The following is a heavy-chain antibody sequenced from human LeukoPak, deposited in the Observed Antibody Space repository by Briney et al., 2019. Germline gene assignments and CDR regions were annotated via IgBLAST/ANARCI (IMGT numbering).Heavy chain of an antibody. CDR1: GGSISSYY. D-gene: IGHD3-10*01. CDR3: ARGAMVRGVDARMVNDY. Sequence: SETLSLTCTVSGGSISSYYWSWIRQPPGKGLEWIGYIHYSGSTNYNPSLKSRVTISVDTSKNQFSLKLSSVTAADTAVYYCARGAMVRGVDARMVNDYWGQGTLVTVSS. J-gene: IGHJ4*02. CDR2: IHYSGST. V-gene: IGHV4-59*01.